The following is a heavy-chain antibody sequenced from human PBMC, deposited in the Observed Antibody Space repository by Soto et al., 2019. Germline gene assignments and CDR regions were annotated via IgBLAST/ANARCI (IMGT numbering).Heavy chain of an antibody. CDR1: GFTFSSYT. CDR2: ISSSGGST. CDR3: AKGWGDY. Sequence: VHLVESGGGLVQPGGSLRLSCAASGFTFSSYTMSWVRQGPGKGLEWVSGISSSGGSTVYADSVKGRFTISRDNFKNTLYLQMNSLRAEETAVYYCAKGWGDYWGQGTPVTVSS. J-gene: IGHJ4*02. V-gene: IGHV3-23*04. D-gene: IGHD7-27*01.